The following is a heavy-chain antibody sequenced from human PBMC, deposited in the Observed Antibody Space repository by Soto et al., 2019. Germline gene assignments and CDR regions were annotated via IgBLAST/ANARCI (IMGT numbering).Heavy chain of an antibody. CDR3: AANSLGGGSQGDV. D-gene: IGHD3-10*01. Sequence: SVKVSCKASGDTFSSYSISWVRQAPGQGLEWMGGIVPIFGTTVYAPRLQGRLTITADGPTSTSYMELSGLAFEDTAVYYCAANSLGGGSQGDVWGQGTTVTVSS. CDR2: IVPIFGTT. CDR1: GDTFSSYS. V-gene: IGHV1-69*13. J-gene: IGHJ6*02.